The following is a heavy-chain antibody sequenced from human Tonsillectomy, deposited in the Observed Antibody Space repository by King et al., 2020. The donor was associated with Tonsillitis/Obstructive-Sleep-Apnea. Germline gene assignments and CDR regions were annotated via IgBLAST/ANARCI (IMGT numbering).Heavy chain of an antibody. CDR2: IYTSGST. V-gene: IGHV4-4*07. CDR1: GGSISSYY. D-gene: IGHD5-18*01. Sequence: LQLQESGPGLVKPSETLSLTCTVSGGSISSYYWSWIRQPAGKGLEWIGRIYTSGSTNYNPSLKSRVTMSVDTSKNQFSLKLSSVTAADTAVNYCARDPAYSYGYFSAFDIWGQGTMVTVAS. CDR3: ARDPAYSYGYFSAFDI. J-gene: IGHJ3*02.